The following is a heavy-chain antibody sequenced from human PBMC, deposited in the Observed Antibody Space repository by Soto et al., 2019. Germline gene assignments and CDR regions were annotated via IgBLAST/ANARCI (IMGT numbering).Heavy chain of an antibody. D-gene: IGHD4-4*01. CDR3: ARGQGLYSKGYYYYYMDV. J-gene: IGHJ6*03. CDR2: IIPIFGTA. V-gene: IGHV1-69*05. Sequence: SVKVSCKASGGTFSTYAISWVRQAPGQGLEWMGGIIPIFGTANYAQKFQGRVTMTRNTSISTAYMELSSLRSEDTAVYYCARGQGLYSKGYYYYYMDVWGKGTTVTVSS. CDR1: GGTFSTYA.